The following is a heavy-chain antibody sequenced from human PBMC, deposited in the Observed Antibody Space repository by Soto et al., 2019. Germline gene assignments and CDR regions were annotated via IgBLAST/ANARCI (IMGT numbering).Heavy chain of an antibody. V-gene: IGHV3-74*01. CDR2: INSDGSST. CDR3: SRDKMGATADY. CDR1: GFAFSSYW. J-gene: IGHJ4*02. Sequence: VPLVESGGGLVQPGGSLRLSCAASGFAFSSYWMHWVRQAPGKGLVWVSRINSDGSSTSYADSVKGRFTVSRDNAKNTLYLQMYGLRGDATAVYYCSRDKMGATADYWGQGSLVTVSS. D-gene: IGHD1-26*01.